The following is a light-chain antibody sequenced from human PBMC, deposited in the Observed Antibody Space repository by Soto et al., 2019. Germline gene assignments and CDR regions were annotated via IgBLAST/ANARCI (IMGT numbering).Light chain of an antibody. V-gene: IGLV2-14*01. CDR3: SSYTSSSTRV. J-gene: IGLJ3*02. CDR2: AVS. Sequence: QSALTQPASVSGSTGQSITISCTGTSSDVGGYNYVSWYQQHPGKAPQLMIYAVSNRPSGVSNRFSGSKSGNTASLTISGLQAEDEGAYYCSSYTSSSTRVFGGGTQLTVL. CDR1: SSDVGGYNY.